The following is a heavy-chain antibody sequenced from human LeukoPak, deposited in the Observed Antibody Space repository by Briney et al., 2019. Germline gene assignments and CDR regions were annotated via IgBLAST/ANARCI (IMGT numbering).Heavy chain of an antibody. CDR3: ARGVYDGYNYFDY. D-gene: IGHD5-24*01. Sequence: GGSLRLSCAASGFTFSSYSMNWVRQAPGKGLEWVSSISSSSSYIYYADSVKGRFTISRDNAKNSLYLQMNSLRAEDTAVYYCARGVYDGYNYFDYWGQGTLVTVSS. V-gene: IGHV3-21*01. J-gene: IGHJ4*02. CDR1: GFTFSSYS. CDR2: ISSSSSYI.